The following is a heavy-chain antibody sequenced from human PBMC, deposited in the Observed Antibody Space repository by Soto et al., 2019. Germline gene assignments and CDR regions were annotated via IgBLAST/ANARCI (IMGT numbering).Heavy chain of an antibody. Sequence: SETLSLTCTVSGGSIMSYFWSWVRQPPGKGLEWIEQIYSSGSTYYSPSLKSRVTISVDTSENQFSLKLSSVTAADTAVYYCARHLPGSVFGQDYWGPGSQVTVSS. V-gene: IGHV4-59*08. D-gene: IGHD2-15*01. CDR1: GGSIMSYF. CDR3: ARHLPGSVFGQDY. J-gene: IGHJ4*02. CDR2: IYSSGST.